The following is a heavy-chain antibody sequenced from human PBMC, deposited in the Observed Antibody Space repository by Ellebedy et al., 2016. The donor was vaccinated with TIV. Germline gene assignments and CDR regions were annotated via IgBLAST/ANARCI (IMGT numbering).Heavy chain of an antibody. D-gene: IGHD3-10*01. J-gene: IGHJ4*02. V-gene: IGHV1-69*13. CDR3: ARGRRITNPTGY. CDR1: GYTFTSYG. CDR2: IIPIFGTA. Sequence: AASVKVSCKASGYTFTSYGISWVRQAPGQGLEWMGGIIPIFGTANYAQKFQGRVTITADESTSTAYMELSSLRSEDTAVYYCARGRRITNPTGYWGQGTLVTVSS.